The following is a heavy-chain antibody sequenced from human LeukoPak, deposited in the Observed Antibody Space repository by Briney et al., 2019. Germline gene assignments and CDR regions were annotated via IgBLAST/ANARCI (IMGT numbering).Heavy chain of an antibody. CDR1: GGTFSNYA. Sequence: SVKVSCKASGGTFSNYAISWVRQAPGQGLEWMGGIIPIFGTAKYAQKFQGRVTITADESTSTAYMELSRLRSDDTAVYYCARDGEWIQLWLQRDNYYYYMDVWGKGTTVTVSS. V-gene: IGHV1-69*13. D-gene: IGHD5-18*01. CDR3: ARDGEWIQLWLQRDNYYYYMDV. CDR2: IIPIFGTA. J-gene: IGHJ6*03.